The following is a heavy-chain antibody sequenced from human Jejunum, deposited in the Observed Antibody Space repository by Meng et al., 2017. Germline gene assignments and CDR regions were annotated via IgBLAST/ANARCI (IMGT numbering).Heavy chain of an antibody. CDR2: INSDGSST. Sequence: EVHLVESGGGLVQPGGSLRLSCAASGFTFSSRWMHWVRQAPGKGLVWVSFINSDGSSTVYADSVKGRFTISRDNAKNTLYLQMNGLRAEDTALYYCGAITSGYWGRGTLVTVSS. V-gene: IGHV3-74*01. CDR1: GFTFSSRW. CDR3: GAITSGY. D-gene: IGHD2-21*01. J-gene: IGHJ4*02.